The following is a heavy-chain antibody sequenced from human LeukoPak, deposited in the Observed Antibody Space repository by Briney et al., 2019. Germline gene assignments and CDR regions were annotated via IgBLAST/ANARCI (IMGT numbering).Heavy chain of an antibody. J-gene: IGHJ4*02. CDR2: IIPIFSTA. CDR3: ARDSRAIAAAPFDY. Sequence: ASVKVSCKASGGTFSSYAISWVRQAPGQGLEWMGGIIPIFSTANYAQKFQGRVTITADESTSTAYMELSSLRSEDTAVYYCARDSRAIAAAPFDYWGQGTLVTVSS. CDR1: GGTFSSYA. D-gene: IGHD6-13*01. V-gene: IGHV1-69*13.